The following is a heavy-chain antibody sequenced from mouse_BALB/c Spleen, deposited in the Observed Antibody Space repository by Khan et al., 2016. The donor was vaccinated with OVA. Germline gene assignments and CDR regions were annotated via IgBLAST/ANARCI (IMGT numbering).Heavy chain of an antibody. Sequence: EVMLVESGGGLVKPGGSLKLSCAASGFTFSSYAMSWVRQTPEKRLEWVATISSGDTYTYYPDTVKGRFTISRDNAKNTLYLQMSSLRSEDTAMYYCARPPITTVVATSYWFFEVWGAGTTVTVST. J-gene: IGHJ1*01. CDR2: ISSGDTYT. CDR3: ARPPITTVVATSYWFFEV. D-gene: IGHD1-1*01. CDR1: GFTFSSYA. V-gene: IGHV5-9-1*01.